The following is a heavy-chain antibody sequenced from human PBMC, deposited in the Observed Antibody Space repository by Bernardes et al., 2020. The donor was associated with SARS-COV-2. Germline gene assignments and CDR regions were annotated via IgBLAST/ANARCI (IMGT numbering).Heavy chain of an antibody. CDR3: ARHKKGAVLDY. J-gene: IGHJ4*02. D-gene: IGHD6-19*01. CDR1: GGSISSYY. Sequence: SETLSLTRTVSGGSISSYYWSWIRQPPGKGLEWIGYIYYSGSTNYNPSLKSRVTISVDTSKNQFSLKLSSVTAADTAVYYCARHKKGAVLDYWGQGTLVTVSS. V-gene: IGHV4-59*08. CDR2: IYYSGST.